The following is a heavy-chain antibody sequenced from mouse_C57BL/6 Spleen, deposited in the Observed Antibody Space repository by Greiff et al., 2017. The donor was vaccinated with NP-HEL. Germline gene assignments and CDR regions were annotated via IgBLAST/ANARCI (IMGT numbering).Heavy chain of an antibody. D-gene: IGHD1-1*01. Sequence: QVQLKESGPELVKPGASVKISCKASGYSFSSSWMNWVKQRPGTGLVWIGRIYPGDGDTYYNGKFKGKGTLTADKSSSTAYMQLSSLTSEDSAVYFSAKFITTVVATVDYWGQGTTLTVSS. V-gene: IGHV1-82*01. CDR2: IYPGDGDT. CDR3: AKFITTVVATVDY. CDR1: GYSFSSSW. J-gene: IGHJ2*01.